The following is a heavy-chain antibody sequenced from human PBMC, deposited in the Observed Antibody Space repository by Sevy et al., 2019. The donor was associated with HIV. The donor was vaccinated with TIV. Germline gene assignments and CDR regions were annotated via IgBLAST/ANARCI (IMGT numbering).Heavy chain of an antibody. Sequence: ASVKVSCKASGYTFTGYYMHWVRQAPGQGLEWMGRINPNSGGTNYAQKFQGRVTMTRDTSISTAYMELSRLRSDDTAVYYCARESCGGDCYSYNWFDPWGQGTLVTVSS. J-gene: IGHJ5*02. V-gene: IGHV1-2*06. D-gene: IGHD2-21*02. CDR3: ARESCGGDCYSYNWFDP. CDR2: INPNSGGT. CDR1: GYTFTGYY.